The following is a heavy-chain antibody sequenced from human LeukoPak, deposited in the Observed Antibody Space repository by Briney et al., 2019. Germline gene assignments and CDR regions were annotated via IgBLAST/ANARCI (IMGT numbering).Heavy chain of an antibody. D-gene: IGHD4-17*01. CDR1: GFTFSTYG. V-gene: IGHV3-30*18. Sequence: GGSLRLSCAASGFTFSTYGMHWVRQAPGKGLEWVTVISYDGSNKYYADSVKGRFTISRDNSKNTLYLQMNSLRAEDTAVYYCAKGDYGDSGDYYFGLDVWGQGTTVTVSS. J-gene: IGHJ6*02. CDR3: AKGDYGDSGDYYFGLDV. CDR2: ISYDGSNK.